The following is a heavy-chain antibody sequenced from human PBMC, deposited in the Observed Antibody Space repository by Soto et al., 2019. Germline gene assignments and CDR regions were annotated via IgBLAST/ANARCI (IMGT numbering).Heavy chain of an antibody. Sequence: PGGSLRLSCAASGFTFSSYGMHWVRQAPGKGLEWVAVISYDGSNKYYADSVKGRFTISRDNSKNTLYLQMNSLRAEDTAVYYCAKDPRIYWGQGTLVTVSS. CDR2: ISYDGSNK. CDR1: GFTFSSYG. J-gene: IGHJ4*02. V-gene: IGHV3-30*18. D-gene: IGHD6-6*01. CDR3: AKDPRIY.